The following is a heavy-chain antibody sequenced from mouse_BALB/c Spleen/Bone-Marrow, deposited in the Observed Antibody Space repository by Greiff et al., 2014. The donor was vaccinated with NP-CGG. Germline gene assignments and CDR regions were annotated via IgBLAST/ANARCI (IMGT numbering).Heavy chain of an antibody. CDR3: ARGIITLYHYTMDY. Sequence: VQLQQSGPELVKPGASVKISCKASGYTFTDYNMHWVKQSHGKSLEWIGYIYPNNGGTGYNQKFKNKATLTEDNSSSTAYMELRSLTSEDSAVYYCARGIITLYHYTMDYWGQGTSVTVSS. V-gene: IGHV1S29*02. D-gene: IGHD1-2*01. J-gene: IGHJ4*01. CDR2: IYPNNGGT. CDR1: GYTFTDYN.